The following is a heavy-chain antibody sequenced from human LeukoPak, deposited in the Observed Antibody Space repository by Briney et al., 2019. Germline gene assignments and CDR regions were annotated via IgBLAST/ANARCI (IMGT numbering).Heavy chain of an antibody. Sequence: SETLSLTCTVSGGSISSGSYYWSWIRQPAGKGLEWIGRIYTSGSTNYNPSLKSRVTISVDTSKNQFSRKLSSVTAADTAVYYCARVSGSTRDYWGQGTLVTVSS. V-gene: IGHV4-61*02. J-gene: IGHJ4*02. CDR2: IYTSGST. CDR1: GGSISSGSYY. CDR3: ARVSGSTRDY. D-gene: IGHD2-2*01.